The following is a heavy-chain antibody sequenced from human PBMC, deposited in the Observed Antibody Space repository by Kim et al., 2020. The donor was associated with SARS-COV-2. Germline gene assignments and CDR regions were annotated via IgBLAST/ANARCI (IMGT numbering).Heavy chain of an antibody. Sequence: GSTNYKPSLKSRVTISVDTSKNQLSRRLSSVTAADTAVYYCARGSGWFADWGQGTLVTVSS. CDR3: ARGSGWFAD. V-gene: IGHV4-61*02. CDR2: GST. J-gene: IGHJ4*02. D-gene: IGHD6-19*01.